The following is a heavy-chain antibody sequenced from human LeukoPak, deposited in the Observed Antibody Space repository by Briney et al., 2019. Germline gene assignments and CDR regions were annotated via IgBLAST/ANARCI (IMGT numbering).Heavy chain of an antibody. CDR1: GFTFSSYE. D-gene: IGHD5-24*01. CDR2: ISSSGSTI. V-gene: IGHV3-48*03. J-gene: IGHJ4*02. CDR3: ARDRGGWASPFDY. Sequence: GGSLRLSCAASGFTFSSYEMNWVRQAPGKGLEWVSYISSSGSTIYYADSVKGRFTISRDNAKNSLYLQMNSLRAEDTAVYYCARDRGGWASPFDYWGQGTLVTVSS.